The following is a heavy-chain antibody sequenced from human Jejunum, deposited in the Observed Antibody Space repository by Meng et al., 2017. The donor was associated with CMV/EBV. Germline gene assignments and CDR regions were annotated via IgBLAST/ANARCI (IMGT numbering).Heavy chain of an antibody. J-gene: IGHJ6*02. D-gene: IGHD5-18*01. Sequence: SYGMRWVRQAPGKGLEWVAFIRYDGSNKYYADSVKGRFTISRDNSKNTLYLQMNSLRAEDTAVYYCAKTETAMASNYYYYYGMDVWGQGTTVTVSS. CDR1: SYG. V-gene: IGHV3-30*02. CDR2: IRYDGSNK. CDR3: AKTETAMASNYYYYYGMDV.